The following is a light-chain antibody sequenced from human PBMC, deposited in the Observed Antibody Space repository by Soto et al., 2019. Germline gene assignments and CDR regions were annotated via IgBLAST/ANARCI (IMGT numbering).Light chain of an antibody. CDR3: QSYDSSMSAYV. J-gene: IGLJ1*01. Sequence: QSVLAQPPSVSGAPGQKVTISCTGSSSNIGAGYDLHWYQQLPGTAPKLLLYGNSNRPSGVPDRFSGSKSGTSASLAITGLQDEDEADYYCQSYDSSMSAYVFGTGIKVTVL. V-gene: IGLV1-40*01. CDR1: SSNIGAGYD. CDR2: GNS.